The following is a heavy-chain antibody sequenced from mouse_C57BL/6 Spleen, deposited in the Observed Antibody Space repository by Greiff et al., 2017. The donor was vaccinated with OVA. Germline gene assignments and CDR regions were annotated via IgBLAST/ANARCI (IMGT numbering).Heavy chain of an antibody. CDR2: IHPNSGST. Sequence: VKLQQPGAELVKPGASVKLSCKASGYTFTSYWMHWVKQRPGQGLEWIGMIHPNSGSTNYNEKFKSKATFTADTSSNTAYMQLSSLTTEDSAIYYCARADYWGQGTTLTVSS. CDR3: ARADY. J-gene: IGHJ2*01. V-gene: IGHV1-64*01. CDR1: GYTFTSYW.